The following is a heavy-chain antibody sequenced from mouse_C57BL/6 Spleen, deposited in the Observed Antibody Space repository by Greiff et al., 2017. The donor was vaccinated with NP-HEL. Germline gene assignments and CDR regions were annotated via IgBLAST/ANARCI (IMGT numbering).Heavy chain of an antibody. CDR3: ARDLHYYGSSYIWYFDV. V-gene: IGHV5-4*01. CDR2: ISDGGSYT. CDR1: GFTFSSYA. D-gene: IGHD1-1*01. J-gene: IGHJ1*03. Sequence: EVQLVESGGGLVKPGGSLKLSCAASGFTFSSYAMSWVRQTPEKRLEWVATISDGGSYTYYPDNVKGRFTISRDNAKNNLYLQLSHLKSEDTAMYYCARDLHYYGSSYIWYFDVWGTGTTVTVSS.